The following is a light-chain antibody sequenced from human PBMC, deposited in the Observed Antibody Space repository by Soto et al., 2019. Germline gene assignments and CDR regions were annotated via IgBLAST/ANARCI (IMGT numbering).Light chain of an antibody. CDR1: NIGSKS. CDR2: YDX. CDR3: QVWDSSSDHPHAV. V-gene: IGLV3-21*04. J-gene: IGLJ7*01. Sequence: SYELTQPPSVSVAPGKTARITCGGNNIGSKSVHWYQQKPGQAPVLVIYYDXDRPSGIPERFSGSNSGNTATLTISRVEAGDEADYYCQVWDSSSDHPHAVFXGGTQLTVL.